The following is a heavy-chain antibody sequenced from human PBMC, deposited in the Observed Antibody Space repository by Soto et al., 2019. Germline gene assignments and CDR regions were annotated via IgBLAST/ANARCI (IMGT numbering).Heavy chain of an antibody. D-gene: IGHD3-22*01. CDR2: INNSGGRT. CDR3: STHNETYYDSSGSV. Sequence: LRLSCAASGFTFAGYAMSWVRKAPGKGLGLVSSINNSGGRTYSADSVKGRFTISTDNSKNTLYLQMNRLGAEMTAVYYCSTHNETYYDSSGSVWGQGTTVTVSS. J-gene: IGHJ6*02. CDR1: GFTFAGYA. V-gene: IGHV3-23*01.